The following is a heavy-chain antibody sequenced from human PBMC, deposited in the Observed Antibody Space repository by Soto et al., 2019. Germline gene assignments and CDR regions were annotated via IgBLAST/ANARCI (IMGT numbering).Heavy chain of an antibody. CDR1: GYSFTSYW. V-gene: IGHV5-51*01. D-gene: IGHD4-17*01. CDR3: ARQNYGDYENYYYYYMQV. Sequence: PGESLKISCKGSGYSFTSYWIGWVRQMPGKGLEWMGIIYPGDSDTRYSPSFQGQVTISADKSISTAYLQWSSLKASDTAMYYCARQNYGDYENYYYYYMQVWGKGTTVNVAS. CDR2: IYPGDSDT. J-gene: IGHJ6*03.